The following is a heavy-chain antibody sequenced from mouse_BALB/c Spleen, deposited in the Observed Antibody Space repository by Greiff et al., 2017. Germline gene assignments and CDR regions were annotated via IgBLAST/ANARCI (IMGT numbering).Heavy chain of an antibody. V-gene: IGHV3-2*02. CDR1: GYSITSDYA. J-gene: IGHJ4*01. Sequence: EVKLMESGPGLVKPSQSLSLTCTVTGYSITSDYAWNWIRQFPGNKLEWIGYISYSGSTSYNPSLKGRISITRDTSKNQFFLQLHSVTTEDTATYYSARGGGYDYDAMDYWGQGTAVTVSA. CDR2: ISYSGST. D-gene: IGHD2-2*01. CDR3: ARGGGYDYDAMDY.